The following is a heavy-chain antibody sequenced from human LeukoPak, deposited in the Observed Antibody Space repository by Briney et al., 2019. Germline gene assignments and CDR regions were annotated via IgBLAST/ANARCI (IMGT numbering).Heavy chain of an antibody. CDR3: ATSSAAPANM. CDR2: INQDASAK. Sequence: PGGSLRLSCAVPGFTLSTYWMSWVRQAPGKGLEWVANINQDASAKYYVDSVKGRFTISRDNAKNSLYLQMNSLRAEDTGVYYCATSSAAPANMWGQGTLVTVSS. J-gene: IGHJ4*02. D-gene: IGHD2-2*01. V-gene: IGHV3-7*01. CDR1: GFTLSTYW.